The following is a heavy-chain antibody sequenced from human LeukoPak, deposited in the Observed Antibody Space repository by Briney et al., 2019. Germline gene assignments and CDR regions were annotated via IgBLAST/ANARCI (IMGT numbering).Heavy chain of an antibody. Sequence: GASVTVSCKASGYTFTGYYMHWVRQAPGQGLEWMGWINPNSGGTNYAQKFQGRVTMTTDTSTSTAYMELRSLRSDDTAVYYCARVRDRKEPAAMMVRCAFDIWGQGTMVTVSS. D-gene: IGHD2-2*01. CDR3: ARVRDRKEPAAMMVRCAFDI. V-gene: IGHV1-2*02. CDR1: GYTFTGYY. CDR2: INPNSGGT. J-gene: IGHJ3*02.